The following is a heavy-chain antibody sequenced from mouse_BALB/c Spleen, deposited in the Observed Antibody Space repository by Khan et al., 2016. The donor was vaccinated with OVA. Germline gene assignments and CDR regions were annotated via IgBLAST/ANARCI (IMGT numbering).Heavy chain of an antibody. D-gene: IGHD2-14*01. CDR1: GFSLTSYG. CDR3: ARHDRYFYAMDY. CDR2: IWSDGST. Sequence: QVQLQQSGPGLVAPSQSLSITCTISGFSLTSYGVHWVRQPPGKGLEWLVVIWSDGSTTYNSALKSRLSISKDKSKSQVFLKMNSLQTDDTARYYCARHDRYFYAMDYWGQGTSVTVSS. V-gene: IGHV2-6-1*01. J-gene: IGHJ4*01.